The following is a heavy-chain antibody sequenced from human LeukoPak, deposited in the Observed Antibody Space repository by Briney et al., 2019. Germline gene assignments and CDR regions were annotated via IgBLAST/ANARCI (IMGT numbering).Heavy chain of an antibody. Sequence: ASVKFSCKVSGYTLTELSMHWVRQAPGKGLEWMGGFDPEDGETIYAQKFQGRVTMTEDTSTDTAYMELSSLRSEDTAVYYCATAGSIVVVPAAWASFDYWGQGTLVTVSS. V-gene: IGHV1-24*01. CDR3: ATAGSIVVVPAAWASFDY. D-gene: IGHD2-2*01. J-gene: IGHJ4*02. CDR2: FDPEDGET. CDR1: GYTLTELS.